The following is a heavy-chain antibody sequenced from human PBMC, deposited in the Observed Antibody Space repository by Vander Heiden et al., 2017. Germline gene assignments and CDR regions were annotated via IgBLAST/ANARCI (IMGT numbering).Heavy chain of an antibody. D-gene: IGHD1-26*01. V-gene: IGHV3-9*01. CDR2: ISWNSGSI. CDR3: AKGSQRSGSYFDY. J-gene: IGHJ4*02. CDR1: GFTFDDYA. Sequence: EVQLVESGGGLVQPGRSLRLSCAASGFTFDDYAMHWVRKAPGKGLEWVSGISWNSGSIGYADSVKGRFTISRDNAKNSLYLQMNSLRAEDTALYYCAKGSQRSGSYFDYWGQGTLVTVSS.